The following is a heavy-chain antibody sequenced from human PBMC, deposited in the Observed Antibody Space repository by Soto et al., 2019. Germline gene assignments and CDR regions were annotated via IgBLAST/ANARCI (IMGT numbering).Heavy chain of an antibody. Sequence: ASVNVSCKSSGYTFTSYYMHWVRQAPGQGLECMGIINPSGGSTSYAQKFQGRVTMTRDTSTSTVYMELSSLRSEDTAVYYCARERTPGYCSSTSCYYYYGMDVWGQGTTVTVSS. J-gene: IGHJ6*02. CDR2: INPSGGST. CDR1: GYTFTSYY. V-gene: IGHV1-46*01. D-gene: IGHD2-2*01. CDR3: ARERTPGYCSSTSCYYYYGMDV.